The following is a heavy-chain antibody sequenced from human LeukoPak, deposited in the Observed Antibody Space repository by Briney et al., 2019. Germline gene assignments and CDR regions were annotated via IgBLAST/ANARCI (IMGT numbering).Heavy chain of an antibody. D-gene: IGHD6-25*01. V-gene: IGHV3-23*01. CDR2: SRGSGGNT. CDR1: GFTFSSYA. CDR3: ARVDSTGIDY. J-gene: IGHJ4*02. Sequence: GGSLRLSCAASGFTFSSYAMSWVRQAPGKGLEWVSSSRGSGGNTYYADSVKGRFTISRDNSKNTLYLQMNSLRAEDTAVYYCARVDSTGIDYWGQGTLVTVSS.